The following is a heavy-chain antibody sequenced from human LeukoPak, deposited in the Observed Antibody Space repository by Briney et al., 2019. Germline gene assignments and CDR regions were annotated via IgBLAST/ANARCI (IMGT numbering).Heavy chain of an antibody. CDR2: IYPGDSDT. CDR1: GYSFTSYW. V-gene: IGHV5-51*01. D-gene: IGHD3-22*01. Sequence: GESLKISCKGSGYSFTSYWIGWVRQMPGKGLEWMGIIYPGDSDTRYSPSFQDQVTISADKSISPAYLQWSSLKASDTAMYYCARLDDSSGYYSYFDNWGQGSLVTVSS. CDR3: ARLDDSSGYYSYFDN. J-gene: IGHJ4*02.